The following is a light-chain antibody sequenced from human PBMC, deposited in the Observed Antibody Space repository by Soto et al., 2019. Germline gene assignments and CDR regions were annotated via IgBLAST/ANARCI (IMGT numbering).Light chain of an antibody. V-gene: IGKV1-5*01. CDR3: QQYDSYDPT. J-gene: IGKJ1*01. CDR2: DAS. CDR1: QSISSW. Sequence: DIQMTQSPSTLSASVGDRVSITCRASQSISSWLAWYQQKPGKAPKFLIYDASKLESGVPSRFSGSGSGTEFTLTISSLQPDDFAPYYCQQYDSYDPTFGQGTKVEIK.